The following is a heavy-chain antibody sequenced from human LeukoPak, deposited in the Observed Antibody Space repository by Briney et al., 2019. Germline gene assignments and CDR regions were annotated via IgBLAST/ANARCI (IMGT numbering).Heavy chain of an antibody. J-gene: IGHJ4*02. V-gene: IGHV4-61*05. D-gene: IGHD5-18*01. CDR3: ARGQKYRNGYTVTELGSGYFDY. CDR1: GGSISSSSYY. Sequence: SETLSLTCTVSGGSISSSSYYRGWIRQPPGKGLEWIGYIYYSGRTNYNPSLKSRVTISVDTSKNQFSLTLSSVTAADTAVYCCARGQKYRNGYTVTELGSGYFDYWGQGTLVTVSS. CDR2: IYYSGRT.